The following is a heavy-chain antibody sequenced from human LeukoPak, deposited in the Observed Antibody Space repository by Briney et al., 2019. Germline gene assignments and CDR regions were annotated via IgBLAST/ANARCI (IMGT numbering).Heavy chain of an antibody. D-gene: IGHD4-17*01. V-gene: IGHV3-64*02. CDR2: ISSNGGST. CDR3: ARYMTTVTTLDY. Sequence: GGSLRLSCAASGFTFSSYAMHWVRQAPGKGLEYVSAISSNGGSTYYADSVKGRFTISRDNSKNTLYLQMGSLRAEDMAVYYCARYMTTVTTLDYWGQGTLVTVSS. CDR1: GFTFSSYA. J-gene: IGHJ4*02.